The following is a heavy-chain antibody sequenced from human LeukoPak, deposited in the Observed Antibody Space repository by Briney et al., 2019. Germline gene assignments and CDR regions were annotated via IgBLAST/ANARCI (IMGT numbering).Heavy chain of an antibody. V-gene: IGHV3-23*01. D-gene: IGHD6-19*01. Sequence: GGSLRLSCAASGFTFSSYAMSWVRQAPGKGLEWVSGISGSGGNTYYADSVEGRFTISRDNSKNTLYLQMNSLRAEDTAVYYCAKRAVAGTSGFDDWGQGTLVTVSS. CDR3: AKRAVAGTSGFDD. CDR2: ISGSGGNT. J-gene: IGHJ4*02. CDR1: GFTFSSYA.